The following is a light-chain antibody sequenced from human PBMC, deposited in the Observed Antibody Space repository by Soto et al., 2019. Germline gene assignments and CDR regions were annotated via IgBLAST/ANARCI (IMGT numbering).Light chain of an antibody. Sequence: QSVLTQPASVSGSPGPSLTISCTGTSSDVGGYHYVSWYQQHPGTAPKLMIYEVSNRPSGVSNRFSGSKSGNTASLTISGLQAEDEADYYCSSYTSSSTPSVFGTGTKVTVL. CDR3: SSYTSSSTPSV. CDR1: SSDVGGYHY. J-gene: IGLJ1*01. CDR2: EVS. V-gene: IGLV2-14*01.